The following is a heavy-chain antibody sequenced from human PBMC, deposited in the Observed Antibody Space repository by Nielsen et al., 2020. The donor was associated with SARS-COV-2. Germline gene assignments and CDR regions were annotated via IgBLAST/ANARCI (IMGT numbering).Heavy chain of an antibody. D-gene: IGHD3-10*01. CDR1: GFTFSSYG. V-gene: IGHV3-30*18. J-gene: IGHJ4*02. CDR3: AKSSRFGEFNFDY. Sequence: GESLKISCAASGFTFSSYGMHWVRQAPGKGLEWVAVISYDGSNKYYADSVKGRFTISRDNSKNTLYLQMNSLRAEDTAVYYCAKSSRFGEFNFDYWGQGTLVTVSS. CDR2: ISYDGSNK.